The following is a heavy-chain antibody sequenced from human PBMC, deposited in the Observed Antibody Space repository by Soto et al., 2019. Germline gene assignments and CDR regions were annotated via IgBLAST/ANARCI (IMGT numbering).Heavy chain of an antibody. CDR3: ARHDCISSSCYYYYYYGLDV. V-gene: IGHV1-69*13. J-gene: IGHJ6*01. CDR1: GGTFSSYG. CDR2: IIPIFDTA. D-gene: IGHD2-2*01. Sequence: GASVKVSCKASGGTFSSYGISWVRQAPGQGLEWMGGIIPIFDTANYAQKFQGRVTFTADESTSTAYMELSSLRSEDTAVYYCARHDCISSSCYYYYYYGLDVWGLGTTVTVCS.